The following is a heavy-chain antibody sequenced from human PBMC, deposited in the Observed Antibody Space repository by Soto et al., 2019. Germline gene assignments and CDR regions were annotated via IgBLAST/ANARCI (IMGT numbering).Heavy chain of an antibody. D-gene: IGHD2-15*01. V-gene: IGHV3-48*01. Sequence: GGSLRLSCAASGFTFSSYSMNWVRQAPGKGLEWVSYISSSSSTIYYADSVKGRFTISRDNAKNSLYLQMNSLRAEDTAVYYCARGPPRGSGGSCPDYWGQGTLVTVSS. CDR3: ARGPPRGSGGSCPDY. CDR1: GFTFSSYS. J-gene: IGHJ4*02. CDR2: ISSSSSTI.